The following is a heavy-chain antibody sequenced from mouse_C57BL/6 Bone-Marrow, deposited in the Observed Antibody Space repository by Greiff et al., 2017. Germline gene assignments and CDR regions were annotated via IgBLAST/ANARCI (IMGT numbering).Heavy chain of an antibody. CDR2: IYPYNGVS. Sequence: DVQLQESGPELVKPGASVKISCKASGYSFTGYYMHWVKQSHGNILDWIGYIYPYNGVSSYNQKFKGKATLTVDKSSSTAYMELRSLTSEDSAVYYCARHPYYSNSYAMDYWGQGTSVTVSS. CDR3: ARHPYYSNSYAMDY. CDR1: GYSFTGYY. D-gene: IGHD2-5*01. V-gene: IGHV1-31*01. J-gene: IGHJ4*01.